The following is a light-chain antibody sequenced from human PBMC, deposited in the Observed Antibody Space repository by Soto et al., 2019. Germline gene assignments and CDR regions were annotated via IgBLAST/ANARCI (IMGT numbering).Light chain of an antibody. CDR3: QQYNNWPPWT. Sequence: EIVMTQSPATLSVSPGERATLSCRASQSVSGNLAWYQQKPGQPPRLLIYAASSRPTGIPARFSGSGSGTEVTLTISSLQSEDVAVYYCQQYNNWPPWTFGQGTKVEIK. V-gene: IGKV3-15*01. CDR1: QSVSGN. CDR2: AAS. J-gene: IGKJ1*01.